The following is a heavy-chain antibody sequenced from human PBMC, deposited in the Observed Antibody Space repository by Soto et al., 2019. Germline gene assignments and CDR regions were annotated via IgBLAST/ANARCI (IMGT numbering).Heavy chain of an antibody. CDR3: AKAPAGGMDKIWFDP. J-gene: IGHJ5*02. V-gene: IGHV3-23*01. D-gene: IGHD3-16*01. CDR2: ISGSGGST. Sequence: EVQLLESGGGLVQPGGSLRLSCAASAFTFSSYAMSWVRQAPGKGLEWVSAISGSGGSTYYADSVKGRFTISRDNSKNTLYLQMNSLRAEDTAVYYCAKAPAGGMDKIWFDPWGQGTLVTVSS. CDR1: AFTFSSYA.